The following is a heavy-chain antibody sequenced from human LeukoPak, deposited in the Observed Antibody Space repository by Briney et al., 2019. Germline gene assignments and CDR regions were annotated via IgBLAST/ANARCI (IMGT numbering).Heavy chain of an antibody. Sequence: GGSLRLSCAASGFTFNNFAMSWVRQAPGKGLEWVSTISGSGGSTFYANSVKGRFPISRDNSKNTLFLQMNSLRVEDTAIYYCAKAGSSGWSSSGGDYWGQGSLVTVSS. CDR3: AKAGSSGWSSSGGDY. J-gene: IGHJ4*02. CDR1: GFTFNNFA. CDR2: ISGSGGST. D-gene: IGHD6-19*01. V-gene: IGHV3-23*01.